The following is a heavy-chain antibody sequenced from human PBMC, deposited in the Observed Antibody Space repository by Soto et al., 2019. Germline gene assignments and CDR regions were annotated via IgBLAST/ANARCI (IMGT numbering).Heavy chain of an antibody. Sequence: QLQLQESGPGLVKPSETLSVTCSVSGDSIGTINYYWGWLRQPPGKGPEWIGSIYYSGSTHYNPSLRGRVTISGHTSKNQFSLRLSSVTAADTAVYYCARHPGYTVPTVYATHYFDDWGQGVLVTVSS. D-gene: IGHD2-8*01. V-gene: IGHV4-39*01. CDR3: ARHPGYTVPTVYATHYFDD. J-gene: IGHJ4*02. CDR2: IYYSGST. CDR1: GDSIGTINYY.